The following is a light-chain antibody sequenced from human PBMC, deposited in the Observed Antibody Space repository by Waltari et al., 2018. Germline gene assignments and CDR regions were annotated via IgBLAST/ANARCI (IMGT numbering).Light chain of an antibody. CDR3: QQYTNWPLT. CDR1: QSIRST. Sequence: EIVLTQSPATLSVSPGERATLSCWASQSIRSTLAWYQQKPGQAPRLLIYDASTRATGVAVRFSGSGSGTYFTLTISSLQSEDFAVYYCQQYTNWPLTFGGGTKVEI. J-gene: IGKJ4*01. V-gene: IGKV3D-15*01. CDR2: DAS.